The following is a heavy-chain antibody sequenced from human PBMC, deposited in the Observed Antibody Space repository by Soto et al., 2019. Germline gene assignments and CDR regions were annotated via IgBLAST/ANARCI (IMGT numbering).Heavy chain of an antibody. CDR2: IYYSGST. CDR3: ARGGTTYYDFWSGYYLGFLRENWFDP. Sequence: SETLSLTCTVSGGSISSGGYYWSWIRQHPGKGLEWIGYIYYSGSTYYNPSLKSRVTISVDTSKNQFSLKLSSVTAADTAVYYCARGGTTYYDFWSGYYLGFLRENWFDPWGQGTLVTVSS. V-gene: IGHV4-31*03. D-gene: IGHD3-3*01. J-gene: IGHJ5*02. CDR1: GGSISSGGYY.